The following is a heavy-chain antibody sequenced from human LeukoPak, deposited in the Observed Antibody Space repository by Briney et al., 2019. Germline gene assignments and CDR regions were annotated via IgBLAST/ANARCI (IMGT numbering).Heavy chain of an antibody. J-gene: IGHJ3*02. CDR3: ATPIAVADTDAFDI. D-gene: IGHD6-13*01. CDR2: IYNSGST. Sequence: TSETLSLTCTVSGGSISSYYWSWIRQPPGKGLEWIGHIYNSGSTNYNPSLKSRVTISVDTSKNQVSVKMGPVTAADTAVYYCATPIAVADTDAFDIWGQGTMVTVSS. CDR1: GGSISSYY. V-gene: IGHV4-59*08.